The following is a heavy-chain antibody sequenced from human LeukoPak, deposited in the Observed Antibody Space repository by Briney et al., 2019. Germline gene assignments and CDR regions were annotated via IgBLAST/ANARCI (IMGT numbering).Heavy chain of an antibody. J-gene: IGHJ1*01. CDR1: GFTFSTYW. D-gene: IGHD4-17*01. V-gene: IGHV3-7*01. Sequence: GGSLRLSCAASGFTFSTYWMSWVRQAPGKGLEWAANIKQDGSEKYYVDSVKGRFTISRDNAKNSLYLQMNSLRDEDTAVYYCAKRYGDHEEYFQHWGQGTLVTVSS. CDR2: IKQDGSEK. CDR3: AKRYGDHEEYFQH.